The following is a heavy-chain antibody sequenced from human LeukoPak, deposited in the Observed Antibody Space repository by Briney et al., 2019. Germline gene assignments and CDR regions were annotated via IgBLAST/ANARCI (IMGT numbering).Heavy chain of an antibody. V-gene: IGHV3-23*01. J-gene: IGHJ3*02. CDR3: AKEESPYGSGDDAFDI. CDR2: ISGSGGST. Sequence: PGGSLRLSCAASGFTFSSYAMSWVRQAPGKGLEWVSAISGSGGSTYYADSVKGRFTISRDNSKNTLYLQMNSLRAEDTAVYYCAKEESPYGSGDDAFDIWGQGTMVTVSS. CDR1: GFTFSSYA. D-gene: IGHD3-10*01.